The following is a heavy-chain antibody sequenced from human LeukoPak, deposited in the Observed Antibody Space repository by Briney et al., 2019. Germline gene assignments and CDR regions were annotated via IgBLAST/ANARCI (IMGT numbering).Heavy chain of an antibody. CDR1: GFTFSSYS. Sequence: GGSLRLSCAASGFTFSSYSMNWVRQAPGKGLEWVSSISSSSSYIYYADSVKGRFTISRDNAKNSLYLQMNSLRAEDTAVYYCARETTCPIGTDCSCMDVWGKGTTVTVSS. J-gene: IGHJ6*03. CDR3: ARETTCPIGTDCSCMDV. V-gene: IGHV3-21*01. D-gene: IGHD2/OR15-2a*01. CDR2: ISSSSSYI.